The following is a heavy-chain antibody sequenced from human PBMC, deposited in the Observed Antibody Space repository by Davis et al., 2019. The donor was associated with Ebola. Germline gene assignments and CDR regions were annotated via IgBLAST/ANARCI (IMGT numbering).Heavy chain of an antibody. CDR1: GGSISPYY. D-gene: IGHD2-15*01. CDR2: IYYSGST. J-gene: IGHJ5*02. Sequence: SETLSLTCTVSGGSISPYYWRWIRQPPGTGLEWIGYIYYSGSTNYNPSLKSRVTISVDTSKNQFSLKLSSVTAADTAVYYCARVVAATHNWFDPWGQGTLVTVSS. V-gene: IGHV4-59*01. CDR3: ARVVAATHNWFDP.